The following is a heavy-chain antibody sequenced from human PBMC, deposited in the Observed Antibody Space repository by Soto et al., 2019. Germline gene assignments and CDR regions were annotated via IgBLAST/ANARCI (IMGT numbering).Heavy chain of an antibody. V-gene: IGHV1-2*04. D-gene: IGHD2-2*01. Sequence: AASVKVSCKASGYTFTGYYMHWVRQAPGQGLEWMGWINPNSGGTNYAQKFQGWVTMTRDTSISTAYMELSRLRSDDTAVYYCARGEPAAQSGYYYYGMDVWGQGTTVTVSS. J-gene: IGHJ6*02. CDR2: INPNSGGT. CDR3: ARGEPAAQSGYYYYGMDV. CDR1: GYTFTGYY.